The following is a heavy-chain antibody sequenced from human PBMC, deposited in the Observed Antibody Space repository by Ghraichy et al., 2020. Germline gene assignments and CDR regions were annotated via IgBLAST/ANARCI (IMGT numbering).Heavy chain of an antibody. J-gene: IGHJ4*02. CDR3: ARDVEYTIFGGSVIDY. D-gene: IGHD3-3*01. CDR1: GFTFSSYW. V-gene: IGHV3-7*01. Sequence: GGSLRLSCAASGFTFSSYWMSWVRQAPGKGLEWVANIKQDGSEKYYVDSVKGRFTISRDNAKNSLYLQMNSLRAEDTAVYYCARDVEYTIFGGSVIDYWSQGTLVTVSS. CDR2: IKQDGSEK.